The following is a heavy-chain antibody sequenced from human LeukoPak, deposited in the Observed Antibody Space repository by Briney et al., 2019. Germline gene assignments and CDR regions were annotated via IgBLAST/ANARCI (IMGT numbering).Heavy chain of an antibody. CDR3: AKDRVDYYHSSGARPVDY. D-gene: IGHD3-22*01. V-gene: IGHV3-23*01. CDR1: GFTFCSYA. J-gene: IGHJ4*02. Sequence: GGSLRLSCAPSGFTFCSYAMSGVRQAPGKGVEWVSAICGSGDSTYYADSVEGRFTISRDNSKNTLYLQMNSLRAEDTAVYYCAKDRVDYYHSSGARPVDYWGQGPLVTVSS. CDR2: ICGSGDST.